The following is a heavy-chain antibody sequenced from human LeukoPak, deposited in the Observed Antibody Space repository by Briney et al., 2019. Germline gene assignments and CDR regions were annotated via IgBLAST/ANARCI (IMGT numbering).Heavy chain of an antibody. Sequence: SETLSLTCTVSGYSIGNGYFWGWIRQPPGKGLEWIGYIYYSGSTNYNPSLKSRVTISVDTSKNQFSLKLTSVTAADTAVYYCARTTEGGYTYGYFYYYYMDVWGKGTTVTISS. CDR3: ARTTEGGYTYGYFYYYYMDV. CDR2: IYYSGST. D-gene: IGHD5-18*01. V-gene: IGHV4-61*01. CDR1: GYSIGNGYF. J-gene: IGHJ6*03.